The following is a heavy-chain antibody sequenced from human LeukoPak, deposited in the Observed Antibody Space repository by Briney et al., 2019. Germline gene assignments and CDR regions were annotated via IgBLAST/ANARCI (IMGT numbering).Heavy chain of an antibody. J-gene: IGHJ4*02. Sequence: PGGSLRLSCAASGFTFTRYWMHRVRQVPGKGLVWVSRINIDGTTTNYADSVKGRFTVSRDNAKNTLYLQVNSLRVEDTAVYYCARHSYEVGATFDYWGQGTLVTVSS. D-gene: IGHD1-26*01. V-gene: IGHV3-74*01. CDR3: ARHSYEVGATFDY. CDR1: GFTFTRYW. CDR2: INIDGTTT.